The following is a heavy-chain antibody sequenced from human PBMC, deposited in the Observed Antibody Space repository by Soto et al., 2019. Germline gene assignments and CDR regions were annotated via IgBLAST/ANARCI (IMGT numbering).Heavy chain of an antibody. CDR2: IIPIIGST. D-gene: IGHD5-18*01. CDR3: ARDLGYSFGRGLDT. J-gene: IGHJ5*02. V-gene: IGHV1-69*13. Sequence: SVKVSCKASGVSFNDYAITWVRQAPGQGLQWLGGIIPIIGSTNYAQKFQGRVTVTADESLNTAYMELNTLRADDTAIYYCARDLGYSFGRGLDTWGQGTPVTVSS. CDR1: GVSFNDYA.